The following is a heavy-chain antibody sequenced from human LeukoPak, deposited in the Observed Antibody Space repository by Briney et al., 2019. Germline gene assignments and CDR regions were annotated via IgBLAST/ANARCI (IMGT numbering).Heavy chain of an antibody. J-gene: IGHJ4*02. CDR2: ISGSGGST. CDR3: AKDVVGAINYFDY. Sequence: GGSLSLSCAASAFTFSSYAMSWVRQAPGKGLEWVSGISGSGGSTYYADSVKGRFTISRNNSKNTLYLQMNSLRADDTAVYYCAKDVVGAINYFDYWGQGTLVTVSS. V-gene: IGHV3-23*01. CDR1: AFTFSSYA. D-gene: IGHD1-26*01.